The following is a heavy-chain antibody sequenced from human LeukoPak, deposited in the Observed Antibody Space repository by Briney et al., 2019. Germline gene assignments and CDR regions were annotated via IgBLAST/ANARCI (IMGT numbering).Heavy chain of an antibody. V-gene: IGHV3-7*01. Sequence: AGGSLRLSCAAGFTINNYWMSWVRQAPGKGLECVANINQGGSDKNYVDSVKGRFTISRDDDKNSLYLQMSSLRADDTAVYFCARDKDLGEEALFGGAPFDHWGQGTLVIVSS. J-gene: IGHJ4*02. D-gene: IGHD3-16*01. CDR2: INQGGSDK. CDR1: GFTINNYW. CDR3: ARDKDLGEEALFGGAPFDH.